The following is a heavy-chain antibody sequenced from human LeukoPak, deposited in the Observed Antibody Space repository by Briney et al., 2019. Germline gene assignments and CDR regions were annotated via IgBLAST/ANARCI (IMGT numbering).Heavy chain of an antibody. V-gene: IGHV3-23*01. CDR3: AKSAPRYCSGGSCYERVYYFDY. D-gene: IGHD2-15*01. CDR1: GFTFTSYA. Sequence: PGGSLRLSCAASGFTFTSYAMSWVRQAPGKGLEWVSAFSGSGGSTYYADSVKGRFTISRDNSKNTLYLQMNSLRVEDTAVYYCAKSAPRYCSGGSCYERVYYFDYWGQGTLVTVSS. CDR2: FSGSGGST. J-gene: IGHJ4*02.